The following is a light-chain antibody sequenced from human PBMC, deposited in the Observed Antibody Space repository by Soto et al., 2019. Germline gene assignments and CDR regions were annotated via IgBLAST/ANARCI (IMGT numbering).Light chain of an antibody. Sequence: EIVLTQSPGTLSLSPGETASLSCLASQSVISYFLAWYQQKSGQPPRLLIYDASRRATGIPARFSGGGSGTAFTLTISRVEPEDSAVYFCQQTFHSPRTFGQGTRLEIK. V-gene: IGKV3-20*01. CDR3: QQTFHSPRT. CDR1: QSVISYF. J-gene: IGKJ2*01. CDR2: DAS.